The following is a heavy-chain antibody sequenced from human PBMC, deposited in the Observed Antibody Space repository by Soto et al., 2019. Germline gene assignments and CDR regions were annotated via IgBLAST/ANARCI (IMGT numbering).Heavy chain of an antibody. CDR3: ARLIGTSFDL. Sequence: GGSLRLSCAASGFDFSTFGMDWVRQAPGKGLEWVGRATNKGHSHTTGYAASVKGRFTISRDDSKNSLSLQMNSLKTEDTAVYFCARLIGTSFDLWGQGTLVTVSS. CDR1: GFDFSTFG. CDR2: ATNKGHSHTT. V-gene: IGHV3-72*01. J-gene: IGHJ4*02.